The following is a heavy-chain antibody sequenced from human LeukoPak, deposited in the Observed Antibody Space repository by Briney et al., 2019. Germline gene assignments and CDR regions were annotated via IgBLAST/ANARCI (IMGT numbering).Heavy chain of an antibody. V-gene: IGHV3-23*01. CDR2: LSGSGGAT. D-gene: IGHD3-10*01. Sequence: GSLRLSCAASGLTFSNYAMTWVRLAPGKGLEWVSSLSGSGGATWYAGSVKGRFTISRDNSKNTLYLRMNSLRAEDTAVYYCAKDRTPYSRSGGYYLGAFDIWGHGTLVTVSS. CDR1: GLTFSNYA. J-gene: IGHJ3*02. CDR3: AKDRTPYSRSGGYYLGAFDI.